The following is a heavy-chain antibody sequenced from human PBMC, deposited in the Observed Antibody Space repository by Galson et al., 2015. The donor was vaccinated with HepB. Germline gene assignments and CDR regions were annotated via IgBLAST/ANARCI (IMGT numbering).Heavy chain of an antibody. Sequence: SLRLSCAASGFTFSSYAMHWVRQAPGKGLEWVAVISYDGSNKYYADSVKGRFTISRDNSKNTLYLQMNSLRAEDTAVYYCARGLVRWLVGRAYYYYGMDVWGQGTTVTVSS. CDR3: ARGLVRWLVGRAYYYYGMDV. D-gene: IGHD6-19*01. CDR1: GFTFSSYA. CDR2: ISYDGSNK. V-gene: IGHV3-30*04. J-gene: IGHJ6*02.